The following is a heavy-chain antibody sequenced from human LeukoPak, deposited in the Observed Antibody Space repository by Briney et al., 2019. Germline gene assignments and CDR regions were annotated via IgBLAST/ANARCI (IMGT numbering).Heavy chain of an antibody. CDR1: GDSVSSNSAA. V-gene: IGHV6-1*01. J-gene: IGHJ6*02. D-gene: IGHD6-13*01. CDR2: TYYRSKWYY. CDR3: ARGRIAAAGTEYYFYGMDV. Sequence: SQTLSLTCAISGDSVSSNSAAWNWIRQSPSRGLEWLGRTYYRSKWYYDYAVSVKSRITINPDTSKNQFSLQLSSVTPEDTAVYYCARGRIAAAGTEYYFYGMDVWGHGTTVTVSS.